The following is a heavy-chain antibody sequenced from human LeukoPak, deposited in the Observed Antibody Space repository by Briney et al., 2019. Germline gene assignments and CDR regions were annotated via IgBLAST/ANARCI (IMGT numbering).Heavy chain of an antibody. CDR2: IYYSGST. D-gene: IGHD2-2*01. V-gene: IGHV4-59*12. J-gene: IGHJ4*02. CDR1: GGSISSYY. Sequence: SETLSLTCTVSGGSISSYYWSWIRQPPGKGLEWIGYIYYSGSTNYNPSLKSRVTISVDTSKNQFSLKLNSVTAADTAVYYCARVEDCSSTSCYSTYYFDYWGQGTLVTVSS. CDR3: ARVEDCSSTSCYSTYYFDY.